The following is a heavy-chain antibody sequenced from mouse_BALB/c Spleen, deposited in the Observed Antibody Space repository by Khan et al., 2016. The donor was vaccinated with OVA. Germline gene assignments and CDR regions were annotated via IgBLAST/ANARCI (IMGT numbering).Heavy chain of an antibody. J-gene: IGHJ3*01. CDR3: ARWFAY. V-gene: IGHV3-2*02. CDR1: GYSITSDYA. CDR2: ISYSGGT. Sequence: EVQLQESGPGLVKPSQSLSLTCTVTGYSITSDYAWNWIRQFPGNKLEWMGYISYSGGTSYLPSLKSRISITRPTSKNQFFLQFNSVTTEDSATYYCARWFAYWGQGTLVTVS.